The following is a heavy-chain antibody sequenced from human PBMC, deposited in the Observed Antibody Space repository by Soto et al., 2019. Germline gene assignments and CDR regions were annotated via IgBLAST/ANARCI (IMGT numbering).Heavy chain of an antibody. Sequence: QVQLVQSGAEVKKPGASVKVSCKASGYTFTGYYMHWVRQAPGQGLEWMGWINPNSGGTNYAQKFQGRVTMTRDTSISTADMELSRLRSDDTAVYYCARDPILGGDYVRWFDPWGQGTLVTVSS. J-gene: IGHJ5*02. D-gene: IGHD4-17*01. V-gene: IGHV1-2*02. CDR3: ARDPILGGDYVRWFDP. CDR1: GYTFTGYY. CDR2: INPNSGGT.